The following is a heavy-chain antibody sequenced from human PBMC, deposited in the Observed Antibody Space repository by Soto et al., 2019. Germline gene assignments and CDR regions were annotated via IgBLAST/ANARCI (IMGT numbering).Heavy chain of an antibody. D-gene: IGHD5-12*01. CDR2: IYYSGST. CDR1: GGSISSYY. CDR3: ARGYSGYPNDY. V-gene: IGHV4-59*01. J-gene: IGHJ4*02. Sequence: QVQLQESGPGLVKPSETLSLTCTVSGGSISSYYWSWSRQPPGKGLEWIGDIYYSGSTNYYPSLKSRVTISVDTSKNQFALKLSSVTAADTAVYYCARGYSGYPNDYWGQGTLVTVSS.